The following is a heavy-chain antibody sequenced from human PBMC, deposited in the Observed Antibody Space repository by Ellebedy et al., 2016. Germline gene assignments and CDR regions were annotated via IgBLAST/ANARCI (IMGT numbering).Heavy chain of an antibody. Sequence: GESLKISCKGSGYSFTSYWIGWVRQMPGKGLEWMGIIYPGDSDTRYNPSFQGHVTISADKSINTAYLQWTSLKASDTAMYYCARHWVAAGPFDSWGQGTLVTVSS. CDR3: ARHWVAAGPFDS. J-gene: IGHJ4*02. CDR2: IYPGDSDT. CDR1: GYSFTSYW. V-gene: IGHV5-51*01. D-gene: IGHD2-15*01.